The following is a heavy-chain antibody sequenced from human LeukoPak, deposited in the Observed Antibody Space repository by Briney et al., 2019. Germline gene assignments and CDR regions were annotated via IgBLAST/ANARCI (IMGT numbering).Heavy chain of an antibody. Sequence: GESLKISCKGSGYSFTTHWIGWVRQPPGKGLEWMGIIYPGDSDTRYSPSSQGQVTISADKSISTAYLQWSSLKASDTAMYYCARVGRVGSYYYGMDVWGQGTTVTVSS. CDR3: ARVGRVGSYYYGMDV. CDR1: GYSFTTHW. J-gene: IGHJ6*02. D-gene: IGHD3-10*01. V-gene: IGHV5-51*01. CDR2: IYPGDSDT.